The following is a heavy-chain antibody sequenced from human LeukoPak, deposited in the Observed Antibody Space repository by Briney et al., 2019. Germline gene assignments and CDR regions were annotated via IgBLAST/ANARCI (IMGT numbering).Heavy chain of an antibody. CDR3: AKAGGATTLDY. CDR1: GFTFSSYS. V-gene: IGHV3-21*01. D-gene: IGHD1-26*01. Sequence: GGSLRLSCAASGFTFSSYSMNWVRQAPGKGLEWVSSISGSSSYIYYADSVKGRFTISRDNAKNSLYLQMNSLRAEDTAVYYCAKAGGATTLDYWGQGTLVTVSS. J-gene: IGHJ4*02. CDR2: ISGSSSYI.